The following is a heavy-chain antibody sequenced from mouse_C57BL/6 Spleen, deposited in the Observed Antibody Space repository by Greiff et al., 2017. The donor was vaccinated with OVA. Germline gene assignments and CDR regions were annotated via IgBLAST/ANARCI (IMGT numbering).Heavy chain of an antibody. CDR1: GYTFTDYN. Sequence: EVKLVESGPELVKPGASVKMSCKASGYTFTDYNMHWVKQSHGKSLEWIGYINPNNGGTSYNQKFKGKATLTVNKSSSTAYMELRSLTSEDSAVYYCARDGSSYEDYWGQGTTLTVSS. V-gene: IGHV1-22*01. CDR2: INPNNGGT. CDR3: ARDGSSYEDY. J-gene: IGHJ2*01. D-gene: IGHD1-1*01.